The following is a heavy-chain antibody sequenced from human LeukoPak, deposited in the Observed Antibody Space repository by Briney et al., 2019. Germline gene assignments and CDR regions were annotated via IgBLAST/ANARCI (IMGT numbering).Heavy chain of an antibody. D-gene: IGHD3-22*01. Sequence: SETLSLTCTVSGGSISSYYWSWIRQPPGKGLEWIGYIYYSGSTNYNPSLKSRVTISVDTSKNQFSLKLSSVTAADTAVYYCARGVSYYDSSGYYNEYFQHGSQATLVTVSS. CDR2: IYYSGST. V-gene: IGHV4-59*08. J-gene: IGHJ1*01. CDR1: GGSISSYY. CDR3: ARGVSYYDSSGYYNEYFQH.